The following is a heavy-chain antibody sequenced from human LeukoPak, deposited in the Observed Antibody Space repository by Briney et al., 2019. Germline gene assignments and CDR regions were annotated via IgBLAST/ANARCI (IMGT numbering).Heavy chain of an antibody. CDR1: GGTFSSYA. D-gene: IGHD6-19*01. J-gene: IGHJ5*02. CDR3: ARQFRVEEQWLGSWFDP. Sequence: ASAKVSCKASGGTFSSYAISWVRQAPGQGLEWMGGIIPIFGTANYAQKFQGRVTITTDESTSTAYMELSSLRSEDTAVYYCARQFRVEEQWLGSWFDPWGQGTLVTVSS. V-gene: IGHV1-69*05. CDR2: IIPIFGTA.